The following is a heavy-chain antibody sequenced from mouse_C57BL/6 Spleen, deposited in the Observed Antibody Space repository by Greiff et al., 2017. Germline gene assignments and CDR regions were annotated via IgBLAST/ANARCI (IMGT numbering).Heavy chain of an antibody. CDR1: GYSITSGYY. J-gene: IGHJ2*01. CDR2: ISYDGSN. CDR3: ARDPVYDGYYPLDY. D-gene: IGHD2-3*01. Sequence: VQLKESGPGLVKPSQSLSLTCSVTGYSITSGYYWNWIRQFPGNKLEWMGYISYDGSNNYNPSLKNRISITRDTSKNQFFLKLNSVTTEDTATYYCARDPVYDGYYPLDYWGQGTTLTVSS. V-gene: IGHV3-6*01.